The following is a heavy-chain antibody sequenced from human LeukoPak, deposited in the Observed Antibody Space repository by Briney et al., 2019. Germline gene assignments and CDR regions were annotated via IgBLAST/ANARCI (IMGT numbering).Heavy chain of an antibody. D-gene: IGHD2-2*01. Sequence: GGSLRLSCVASGVTFSSYGMHWVRQAPGKGLEWVAFIRYDGSNEYYIDSVKGRFTLSRDNSKNTLYLQMNSLRADDTAVYYCARDVPEPAAMKAFDIWGQGTMVTVSS. J-gene: IGHJ3*02. CDR3: ARDVPEPAAMKAFDI. CDR1: GVTFSSYG. CDR2: IRYDGSNE. V-gene: IGHV3-30*02.